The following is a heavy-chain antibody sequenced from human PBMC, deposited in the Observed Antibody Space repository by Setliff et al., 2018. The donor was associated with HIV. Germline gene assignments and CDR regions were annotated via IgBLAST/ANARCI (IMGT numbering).Heavy chain of an antibody. D-gene: IGHD2-8*01. CDR2: LLYGGTT. CDR3: ARPTTGLGGGAAFDI. J-gene: IGHJ3*02. V-gene: IGHV4-39*01. Sequence: SETLSLTCAVSGGSVDSRDYYGGWIRQPPGKGLEWFGNLLYGGTTYYTTSLKSRVSISVDMSRNKFSLRLNSVTVADTAVYYCARPTTGLGGGAAFDIWGQGTMVTVSS. CDR1: GGSVDSRDYY.